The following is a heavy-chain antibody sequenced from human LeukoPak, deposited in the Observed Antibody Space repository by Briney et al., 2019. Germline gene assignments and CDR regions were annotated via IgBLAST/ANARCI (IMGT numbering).Heavy chain of an antibody. V-gene: IGHV3-7*01. J-gene: IGHJ4*02. CDR1: GFTFSTYW. D-gene: IGHD6-6*01. CDR3: AREGVSSSRDFDY. CDR2: IKQDGSAE. Sequence: GGSLRLSCVASGFTFSTYWMSWVRQAPGKGLEWVANIKQDGSAEYYVDSVKGRFTISRDNAKNSLYLQMNSLRAEDTAVYYCAREGVSSSRDFDYWGQGTLVTVSS.